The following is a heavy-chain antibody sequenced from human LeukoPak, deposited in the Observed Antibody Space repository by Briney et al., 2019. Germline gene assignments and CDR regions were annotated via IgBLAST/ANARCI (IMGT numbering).Heavy chain of an antibody. V-gene: IGHV4-4*07. CDR3: ARDPTTVTTIFDS. Sequence: MTSETLSLTCSVSGVSISAYYWSWIRQPAGKGLEWIGRIYPGESIYASENTNYSPSLKSRVRMSGDTSKNQVSLKLRSVTAADTAVYYCARDPTTVTTIFDSWGQGTLVTVSS. J-gene: IGHJ4*02. CDR1: GVSISAYY. D-gene: IGHD4-17*01. CDR2: IYPGESIYASENT.